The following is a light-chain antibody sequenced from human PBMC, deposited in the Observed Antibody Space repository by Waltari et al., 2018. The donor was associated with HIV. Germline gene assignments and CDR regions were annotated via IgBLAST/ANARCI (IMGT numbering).Light chain of an antibody. V-gene: IGLV2-8*01. J-gene: IGLJ1*01. CDR3: TSYAGSGEYV. CDR2: EGS. CDR1: SSDLGAYHY. Sequence: QSALTQPHSASGSPGHSVTISCTGTSSDLGAYHYFSWYQHHPGKVPRLIMYEGSKRPSGVPDLFSGFKSGNTASLTVSGLQAEDEADYYCTSYAGSGEYVFGTGTKVTVL.